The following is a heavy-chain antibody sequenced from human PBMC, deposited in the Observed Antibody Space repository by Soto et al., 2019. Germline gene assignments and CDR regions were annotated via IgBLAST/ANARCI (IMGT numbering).Heavy chain of an antibody. CDR3: ARESRPWYYYDSSGYSSLGY. V-gene: IGHV5-51*01. CDR2: IYPGDSDT. Sequence: GESLKISCKGSGYSFTSYWIGWVRQMPGKGLEWMGIIYPGDSDTRYSPSFQGQVTISADKSISTAYLQWSSLKASDTAMYYCARESRPWYYYDSSGYSSLGYWGQGTLVTSPQ. J-gene: IGHJ4*02. CDR1: GYSFTSYW. D-gene: IGHD3-22*01.